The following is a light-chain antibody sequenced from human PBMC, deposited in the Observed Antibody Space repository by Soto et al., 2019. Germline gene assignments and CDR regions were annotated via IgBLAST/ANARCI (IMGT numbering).Light chain of an antibody. Sequence: DVQMTQSPSSLSASVGDRVTITCQAGQDINNYLNWYQQKPGKAPKLLIYDASILETGVPSRFSGSGSGKDFAFTIRSLQPEYIATYYCQEYDNLPSFGPGTKVDIK. CDR1: QDINNY. CDR2: DAS. V-gene: IGKV1-33*01. J-gene: IGKJ3*01. CDR3: QEYDNLPS.